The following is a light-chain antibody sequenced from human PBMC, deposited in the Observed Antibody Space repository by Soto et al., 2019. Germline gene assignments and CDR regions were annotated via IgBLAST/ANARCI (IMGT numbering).Light chain of an antibody. CDR3: RSYGGSSAEVV. CDR1: SSDVESYNL. Sequence: QSALSQPASVSGSPGQSITISCTGTSSDVESYNLVSWYQHHPGKAPKLIIYEGSQRPSGVSNRFSASKSGNRASLTISGLQAEDEADYYCRSYGGSSAEVVFGGGTKVTVL. V-gene: IGLV2-23*01. CDR2: EGS. J-gene: IGLJ2*01.